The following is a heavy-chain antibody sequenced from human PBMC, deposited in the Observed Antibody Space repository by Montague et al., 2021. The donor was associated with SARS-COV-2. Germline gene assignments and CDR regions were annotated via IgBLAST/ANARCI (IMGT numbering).Heavy chain of an antibody. J-gene: IGHJ4*02. CDR3: SCERRRSDYRDY. D-gene: IGHD3-10*01. Sequence: SETLSLTCTVSGGSISSCYCNWIRHSPPTALDLVWIIYTNSYTNYNPSVTSRIPISIDTAKSEISLKLTSVTATDTAADYCSCERRRSDYRDYWGQGTLVTVSS. CDR2: IYTNSYT. V-gene: IGHV4-4*08. CDR1: GGSISSCY.